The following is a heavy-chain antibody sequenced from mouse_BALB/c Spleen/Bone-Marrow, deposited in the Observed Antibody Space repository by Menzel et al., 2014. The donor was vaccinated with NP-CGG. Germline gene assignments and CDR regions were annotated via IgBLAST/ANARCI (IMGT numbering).Heavy chain of an antibody. CDR3: ARSTTAGFAY. D-gene: IGHD1-2*01. CDR2: IYPYNGGT. Sequence: VQLQQSGPELVKPGASVKISCKASGYTFTDYNMHWVKQSHGKSLEWIGYIYPYNGGTGYNQKFKSKATLTVDNFSSTAYMEHRSLTSENSAVYYCARSTTAGFAYWGQGTLVTVSA. J-gene: IGHJ3*01. CDR1: GYTFTDYN. V-gene: IGHV1S29*02.